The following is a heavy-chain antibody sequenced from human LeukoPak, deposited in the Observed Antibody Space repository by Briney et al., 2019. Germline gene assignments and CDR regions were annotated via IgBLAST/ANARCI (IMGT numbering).Heavy chain of an antibody. J-gene: IGHJ3*02. D-gene: IGHD4-11*01. CDR1: GGSISSGVNY. CDR2: IYTSGST. Sequence: SETLSLTCTVSGGSISSGVNYWSWIRQPAGKGLEWIGRIYTSGSTNYNPSLKSRVTISVDTSKNQFSLKLSSVTAADTAVYYCARHAVTTPGAFDIWGQGTMVTVSS. V-gene: IGHV4-61*02. CDR3: ARHAVTTPGAFDI.